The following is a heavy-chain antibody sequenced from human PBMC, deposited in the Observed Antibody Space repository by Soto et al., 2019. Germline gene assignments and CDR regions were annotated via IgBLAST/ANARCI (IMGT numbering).Heavy chain of an antibody. Sequence: GGSLRLSCAASGFTFSSYAMHWVRQAPGKGLEWVAVISYDGSNKYYADSVKGRFTISRDNSKNTLYLQMNSLRAEDTAVYYCARDLDYYDSSGYNVLLGVSSVFDYWGQGTLVTVSS. CDR3: ARDLDYYDSSGYNVLLGVSSVFDY. CDR1: GFTFSSYA. D-gene: IGHD3-22*01. CDR2: ISYDGSNK. V-gene: IGHV3-30-3*01. J-gene: IGHJ4*02.